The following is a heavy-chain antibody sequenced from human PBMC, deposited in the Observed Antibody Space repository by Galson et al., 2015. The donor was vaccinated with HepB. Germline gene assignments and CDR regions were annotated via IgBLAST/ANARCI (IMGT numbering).Heavy chain of an antibody. CDR1: GFTFSSYG. CDR3: AKDPDKYCGGDCYWVDY. CDR2: ISYDGSNK. V-gene: IGHV3-30*18. D-gene: IGHD2-21*02. Sequence: SLRLSCAASGFTFSSYGMHWVRQAPGKGLEWVAVISYDGSNKYYADSVKGRFTISRDNSKNTLYLQMNSLRAEDTAVYYCAKDPDKYCGGDCYWVDYWGQGTLVTVSS. J-gene: IGHJ4*02.